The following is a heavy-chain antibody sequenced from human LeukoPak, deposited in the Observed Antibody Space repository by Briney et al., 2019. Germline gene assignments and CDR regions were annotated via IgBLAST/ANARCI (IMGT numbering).Heavy chain of an antibody. CDR2: INPSGGST. V-gene: IGHV1-46*03. Sequence: ATVKVSRKASGYTFTSYYMHWVRQAPGQGLEWTGIINPSGGSTSYAQKFQGRVTMTRDTSTSTVYMEPSSLRSEDTAVYYCARGNGKPIQRLDPWGQGTLVTVSS. CDR1: GYTFTSYY. CDR3: ARGNGKPIQRLDP. J-gene: IGHJ5*02. D-gene: IGHD1-14*01.